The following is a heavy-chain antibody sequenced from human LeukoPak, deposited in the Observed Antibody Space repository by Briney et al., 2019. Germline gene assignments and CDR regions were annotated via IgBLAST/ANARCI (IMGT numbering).Heavy chain of an antibody. J-gene: IGHJ3*02. D-gene: IGHD3-9*01. V-gene: IGHV4-39*01. CDR3: ARPRYFDWLGAFDI. CDR2: IYYSGST. CDR1: GGSISSSSYY. Sequence: SETLSLTCTVSGGSISSSSYYWGWIRQPPGKGLEWIGSIYYSGSTYYNPSLKCRVTISVDTSKNQFSLKLSSVTAADTAVYYCARPRYFDWLGAFDIWGQGTMVAVSS.